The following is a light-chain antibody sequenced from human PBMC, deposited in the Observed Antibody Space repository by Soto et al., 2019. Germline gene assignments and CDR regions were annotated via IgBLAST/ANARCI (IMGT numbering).Light chain of an antibody. Sequence: QTVVTQEPSFSVSPGGTVTLTCGLTSDSVSTSYYASWYQQTPGQTPRMLIYSTNTRSSGVPDRFSGSSLGNKAALTITGAQADDESDYYCVLYMGSGFWVFGGGTKLTVL. CDR1: SDSVSTSYY. CDR2: STN. CDR3: VLYMGSGFWV. J-gene: IGLJ3*02. V-gene: IGLV8-61*01.